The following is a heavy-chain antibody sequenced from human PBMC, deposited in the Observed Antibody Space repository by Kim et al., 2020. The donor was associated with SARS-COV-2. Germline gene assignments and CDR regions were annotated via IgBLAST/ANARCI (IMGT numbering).Heavy chain of an antibody. CDR2: T. D-gene: IGHD6-19*01. V-gene: IGHV3-23*01. J-gene: IGHJ4*02. Sequence: TSPADSVKGRFTISRDNSKNTLYLQMNSLRAEDTAIYYCASYKHGWPFDYWGQGTLVTVSS. CDR3: ASYKHGWPFDY.